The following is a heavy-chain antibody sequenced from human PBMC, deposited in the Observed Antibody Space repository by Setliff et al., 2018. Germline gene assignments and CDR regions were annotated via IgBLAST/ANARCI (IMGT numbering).Heavy chain of an antibody. CDR3: VRDLHWGFDY. V-gene: IGHV4-4*07. CDR1: GGSISSYY. Sequence: TLSLTCTVSGGSISSYYWSWIRQPAGKGLEWIGHIYIGGSANYNPSLKSRVTMSIDTSKNQFSLKLNSVTAADMAVYYCVRDLHWGFDYWGLGTLVTVSS. J-gene: IGHJ4*02. D-gene: IGHD7-27*01. CDR2: IYIGGSA.